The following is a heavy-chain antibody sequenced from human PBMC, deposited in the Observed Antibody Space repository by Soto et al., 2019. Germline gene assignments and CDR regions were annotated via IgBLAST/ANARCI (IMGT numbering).Heavy chain of an antibody. CDR3: AKDHYDYVWGSYELEARGV. Sequence: EVQLLESGGGLVQPGGSLRLSCAASGFTFSSYAMSWVRQAPGKGLEWVSAISGSGGSTYYADSVKGRFTISRDNSKNTLYLQMNSLRAEDTAGYYWAKDHYDYVWGSYELEARGVWGQGPTVTVAS. J-gene: IGHJ6*02. CDR1: GFTFSSYA. D-gene: IGHD3-16*01. V-gene: IGHV3-23*01. CDR2: ISGSGGST.